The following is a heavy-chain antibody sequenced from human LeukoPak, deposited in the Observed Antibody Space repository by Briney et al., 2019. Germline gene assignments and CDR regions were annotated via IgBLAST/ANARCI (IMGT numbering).Heavy chain of an antibody. CDR2: ISAYNGNT. D-gene: IGHD3-10*01. CDR1: GYTFTSYG. J-gene: IGHJ3*02. Sequence: GASVKVSCKASGYTFTSYGISWVRQAPGQGLEWMGWISAYNGNTNYAQKLQGRVTITRDTSASTAYMELSSLRSEDTAVYYCARAITMVRGVMGYDAFDIWGQGTMVTVSS. CDR3: ARAITMVRGVMGYDAFDI. V-gene: IGHV1-18*01.